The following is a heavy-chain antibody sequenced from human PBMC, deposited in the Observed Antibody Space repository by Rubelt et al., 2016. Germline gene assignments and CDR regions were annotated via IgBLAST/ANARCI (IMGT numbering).Heavy chain of an antibody. D-gene: IGHD2-2*01. V-gene: IGHV4-38-2*02. CDR3: AGFSPAVDY. CDR2: IFHSGST. Sequence: QVQLQESGPGLVKPSETLSLTCTVSGYSISSGNYWGWIRQPPGKGLEWIGSIFHSGSTYYKPSLKSRITISVDTSKNQFSLKLSSGTAADTAVYFCAGFSPAVDYWGQGTLVTVSS. CDR1: GYSISSGNY. J-gene: IGHJ4*02.